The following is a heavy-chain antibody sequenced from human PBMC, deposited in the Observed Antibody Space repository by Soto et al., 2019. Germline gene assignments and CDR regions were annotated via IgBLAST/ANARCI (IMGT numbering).Heavy chain of an antibody. Sequence: QVQLVESGGGVVQPGRSLRLSCAASGFTFSSYAMHWVRQAPGKGLEWVAVISYDGSNKYYADSVKGRFTISRDNSKNMLYLRMNSLRAEDTAVYYCARAAGDVSGWFDACGQGNLVTVYS. CDR1: GFTFSSYA. CDR3: ARAAGDVSGWFDA. D-gene: IGHD3-16*01. CDR2: ISYDGSNK. J-gene: IGHJ5*02. V-gene: IGHV3-30-3*01.